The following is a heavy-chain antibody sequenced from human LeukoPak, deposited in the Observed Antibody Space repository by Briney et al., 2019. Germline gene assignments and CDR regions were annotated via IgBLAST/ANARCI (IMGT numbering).Heavy chain of an antibody. J-gene: IGHJ3*02. D-gene: IGHD3-22*01. V-gene: IGHV5-51*01. CDR2: IYPGDSDT. Sequence: PGESLKISCKGSGYSFTSYWIGWVRQMPGKGLEWMGIIYPGDSDTRYSPSFQGQVTISADKSISTAYLQWSSLKASDTAMYYCARPPPWYYDSSGSDDAFDIWGQGTMVTVSS. CDR3: ARPPPWYYDSSGSDDAFDI. CDR1: GYSFTSYW.